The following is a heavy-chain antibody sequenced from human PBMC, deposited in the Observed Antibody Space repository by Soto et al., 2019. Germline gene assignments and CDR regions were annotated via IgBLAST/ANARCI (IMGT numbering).Heavy chain of an antibody. CDR1: GYTFTSYG. J-gene: IGHJ3*02. CDR3: ASPGGYCSSTSCHDAFDI. V-gene: IGHV1-18*01. D-gene: IGHD2-2*01. CDR2: ISAYNGNT. Sequence: QVQLVQSGAEVKKPGASVKVSCKASGYTFTSYGISWARQAPGQGLEWMGWISAYNGNTNYAQKLQGRVTMTTDTSTSTAYMELRSLRSDDTAVYYCASPGGYCSSTSCHDAFDIWGQGTMVTVSS.